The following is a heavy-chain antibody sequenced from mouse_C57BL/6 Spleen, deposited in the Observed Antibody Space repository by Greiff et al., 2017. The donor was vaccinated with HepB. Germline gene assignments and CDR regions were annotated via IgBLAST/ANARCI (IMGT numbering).Heavy chain of an antibody. Sequence: QVQLQQSGAELVKPGASVKMSCTASGYTFTSYWITWVQQRPGQGLEWIGDIYTGSGSTNYNEKFKSKGTLTVDTSSSTAYMQLSSLTSEDSAVYYCSKCTTVVSRVYYAMDYWGQGTPVTVSS. D-gene: IGHD1-1*01. J-gene: IGHJ4*01. V-gene: IGHV1-55*01. CDR2: IYTGSGST. CDR3: SKCTTVVSRVYYAMDY. CDR1: GYTFTSYW.